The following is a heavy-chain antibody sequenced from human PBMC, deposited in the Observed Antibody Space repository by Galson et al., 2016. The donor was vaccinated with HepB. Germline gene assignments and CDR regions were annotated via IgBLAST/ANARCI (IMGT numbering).Heavy chain of an antibody. CDR2: IWYDGSNK. CDR1: GFTFSSYG. V-gene: IGHV3-33*01. J-gene: IGHJ4*02. Sequence: SLRLSCAASGFTFSSYGMHWVRQAPGKGLEWVAVIWYDGSNKYYADSVKGRFTISRDNSNNTLYLQMNSLRAEDTAVYYCARTFGGGDCYSQIGYWGQGTLVTVSS. D-gene: IGHD2-21*02. CDR3: ARTFGGGDCYSQIGY.